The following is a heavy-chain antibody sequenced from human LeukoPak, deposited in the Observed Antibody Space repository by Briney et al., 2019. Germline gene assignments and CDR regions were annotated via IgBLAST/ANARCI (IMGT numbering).Heavy chain of an antibody. CDR1: GGSFSGYY. J-gene: IGHJ4*02. CDR2: INHSGST. CDR3: ARRFRAMVRGVIIFGIFDY. Sequence: SETLSLTCAVYGGSFSGYYWSWIRQPPGKGLEWIGEINHSGSTNYNPSLKSRVTISVDTSKNQFSLKLSSVTAADTAVYYCARRFRAMVRGVIIFGIFDYWGQGTLVTVSS. D-gene: IGHD3-10*01. V-gene: IGHV4-34*01.